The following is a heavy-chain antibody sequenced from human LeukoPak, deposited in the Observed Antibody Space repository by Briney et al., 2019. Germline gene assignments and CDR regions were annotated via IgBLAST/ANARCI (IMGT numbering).Heavy chain of an antibody. CDR1: GFTFSSYA. D-gene: IGHD6-19*01. J-gene: IGHJ4*02. V-gene: IGHV3-23*01. CDR3: ARGDRTSGWYD. CDR2: IGGSGRYT. Sequence: PGGSLRLSCAASGFTFSSYAMSWVRQAPGKGLEWVSAIGGSGRYTYYADSVKGRFTISRDNSKNTLFLQTSSLRAEDTAEYHCARGDRTSGWYDWGQGTLVTVSS.